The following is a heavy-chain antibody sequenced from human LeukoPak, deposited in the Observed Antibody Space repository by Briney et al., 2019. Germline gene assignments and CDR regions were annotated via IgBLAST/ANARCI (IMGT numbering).Heavy chain of an antibody. CDR3: ASDSISMNAFDA. J-gene: IGHJ3*01. CDR1: GGSMSNYY. V-gene: IGHV4-59*01. D-gene: IGHD3-22*01. Sequence: SETLSLTCAVSGGSMSNYYWTWIRQSPGKGLEWIGYIYYSGSTNYNPSFKSRLTVSVDTSKNHFSLKLSSVTAADTAVYYCASDSISMNAFDAWGQGTMVTVSS. CDR2: IYYSGST.